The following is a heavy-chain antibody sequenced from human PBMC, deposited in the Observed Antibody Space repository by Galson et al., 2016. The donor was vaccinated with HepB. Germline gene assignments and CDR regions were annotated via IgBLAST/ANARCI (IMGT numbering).Heavy chain of an antibody. J-gene: IGHJ4*02. CDR1: GFTFNSYG. V-gene: IGHV3-23*01. D-gene: IGHD3-10*01. CDR3: VKGLYGSGSSGDY. CDR2: ISGGGGST. Sequence: SLRLSCAASGFTFNSYGMSWVRQAPGKGLEWVSSISGGGGSTDYAGPVKGRLTISRDNSKNTLYLHLNSLRAEDTAVYFCVKGLYGSGSSGDYWGQGTLVTVSS.